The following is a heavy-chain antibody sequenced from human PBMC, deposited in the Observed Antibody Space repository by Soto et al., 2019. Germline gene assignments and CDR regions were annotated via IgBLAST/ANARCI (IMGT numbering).Heavy chain of an antibody. J-gene: IGHJ4*02. CDR2: ISSNGGST. D-gene: IGHD6-6*01. CDR1: GFTFSSYA. CDR3: VKGIAARLRYYFDY. V-gene: IGHV3-64D*08. Sequence: GGSLRLSCSASGFTFSSYAMHWVRQDPGKGLEYVSAISSNGGSTYYADSEKGRFTISRDNSKNTLYLQMSSLRAEDTAVYYCVKGIAARLRYYFDYWGQGTLVTVSS.